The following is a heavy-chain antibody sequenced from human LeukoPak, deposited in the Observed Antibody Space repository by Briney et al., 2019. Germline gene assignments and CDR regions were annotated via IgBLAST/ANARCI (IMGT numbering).Heavy chain of an antibody. J-gene: IGHJ4*02. CDR1: GGATWSYVWF. D-gene: IGHD6-25*01. Sequence: PSETLSLTCTVSGGATWSYVWFCDWIRQPPGKGLEWLASMSYSGATYYSTSLKSRVSISGDTSEKQFSLMLTSVTAADRAIYYCDIRDTSAAYWGRGNLVTVSS. CDR2: MSYSGAT. V-gene: IGHV4-39*01. CDR3: DIRDTSAAY.